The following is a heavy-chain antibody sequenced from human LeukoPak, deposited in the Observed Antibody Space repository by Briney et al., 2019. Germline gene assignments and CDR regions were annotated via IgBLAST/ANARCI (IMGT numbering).Heavy chain of an antibody. Sequence: ASVKVSCKASGYTFTSYGISWVRQAPGQGLEWMGGIIPIFGTANYAQKFQGRVTITADESTSTAYMELSSLRSEDTAVYYCARLSTLGYYDSSGYYPYWGQGTLVTVSS. J-gene: IGHJ4*02. V-gene: IGHV1-69*13. CDR1: GYTFTSYG. D-gene: IGHD3-22*01. CDR2: IIPIFGTA. CDR3: ARLSTLGYYDSSGYYPY.